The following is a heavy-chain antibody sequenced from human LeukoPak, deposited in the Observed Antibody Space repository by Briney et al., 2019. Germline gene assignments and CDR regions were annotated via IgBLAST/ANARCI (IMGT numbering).Heavy chain of an antibody. V-gene: IGHV1-2*06. J-gene: IGHJ4*02. CDR1: GYTFSGSY. D-gene: IGHD5-18*01. Sequence: ASVKVSCKASGYTFSGSYIHWVRQAPGQGLEWMGRINPNSGDTNFAQTFQGRVTMTRDTSITTAYMELSRLRSDDTAVYYCARVPGKGSMVTTFDYWGQGTLVTVSS. CDR2: INPNSGDT. CDR3: ARVPGKGSMVTTFDY.